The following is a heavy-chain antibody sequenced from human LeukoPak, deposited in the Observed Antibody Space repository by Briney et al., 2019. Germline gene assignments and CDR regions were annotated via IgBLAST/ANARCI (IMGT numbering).Heavy chain of an antibody. CDR2: IYTSGST. D-gene: IGHD3-10*01. CDR3: ARGSGSYYNRPFDY. CDR1: GGSFSGYY. Sequence: SETLSLTCAVYGGSFSGYYWSWTRQPAGKGLEWIGRIYTSGSTNYNPSLKSRVTMSVDTSKNQFSLKLSSVTAADTAVYYCARGSGSYYNRPFDYWGQGTLVTVSS. V-gene: IGHV4-59*10. J-gene: IGHJ4*02.